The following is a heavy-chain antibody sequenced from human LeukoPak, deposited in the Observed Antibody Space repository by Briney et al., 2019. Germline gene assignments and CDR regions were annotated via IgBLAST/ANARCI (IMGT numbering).Heavy chain of an antibody. CDR3: ARGLMWAAAGFDY. J-gene: IGHJ4*02. V-gene: IGHV4-34*01. Sequence: SETLSLTCAVYGGSFSGYYWSWIRQPPGKGLEWIGEINHSGSTNYNPSLKSRVTISVDTSKNQFSLKLSSVTAADTAVYYGARGLMWAAAGFDYWGQGILVTVSS. CDR1: GGSFSGYY. D-gene: IGHD6-13*01. CDR2: INHSGST.